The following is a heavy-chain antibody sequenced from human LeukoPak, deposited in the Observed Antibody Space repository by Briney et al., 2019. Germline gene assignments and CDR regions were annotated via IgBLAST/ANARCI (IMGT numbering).Heavy chain of an antibody. CDR3: ARKVPLGYCSGGSCQGWFDP. V-gene: IGHV1-69*06. D-gene: IGHD2-15*01. CDR1: GGTFSSYA. J-gene: IGHJ5*02. CDR2: IIPIFGTA. Sequence: ASVKVSCKASGGTFSSYAISWVRQAPGQGLEWMGRIIPIFGTANYAQKFQGRVTITADKSTSTAYMELSSLRSEDTAVYYGARKVPLGYCSGGSCQGWFDPWGQGTLVTVSS.